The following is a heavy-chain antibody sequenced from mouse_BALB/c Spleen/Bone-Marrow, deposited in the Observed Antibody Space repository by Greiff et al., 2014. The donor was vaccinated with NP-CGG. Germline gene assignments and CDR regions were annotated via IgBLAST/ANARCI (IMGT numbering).Heavy chain of an antibody. CDR1: GFNIKDTY. Sequence: EVQLQQSGAELVKPGASVKLSCTASGFNIKDTYMHWVKQRPEQGLEWIGRIDTANGNTKYDPKFQGKATITADTSSNTAYLQLNSMTSKDEAVYYYARYGSSLMAYWGQGTSVTVSS. CDR3: ARYGSSLMAY. J-gene: IGHJ4*01. CDR2: IDTANGNT. D-gene: IGHD1-1*02. V-gene: IGHV14-3*02.